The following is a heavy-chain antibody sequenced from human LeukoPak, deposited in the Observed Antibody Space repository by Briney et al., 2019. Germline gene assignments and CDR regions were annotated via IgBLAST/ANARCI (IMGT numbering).Heavy chain of an antibody. CDR1: GGSISSYY. V-gene: IGHV4-59*01. CDR3: ARDTTRAYLDV. Sequence: PSETLSLTCTVSGGSISSYYWSWIRQPPGKGLEWIGYIYYSGSTNYSPSLKSRVIISVDTSKNQFSLKLSSVTAADTAVYYCARDTTRAYLDVWGKGTMVTVSS. D-gene: IGHD1-14*01. J-gene: IGHJ6*03. CDR2: IYYSGST.